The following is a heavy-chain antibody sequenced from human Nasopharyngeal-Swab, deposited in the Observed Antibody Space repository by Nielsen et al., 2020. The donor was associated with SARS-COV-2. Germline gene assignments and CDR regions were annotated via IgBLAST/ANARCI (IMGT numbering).Heavy chain of an antibody. CDR1: GGSISSGDYY. J-gene: IGHJ6*02. D-gene: IGHD3-10*01. CDR3: ARDSESYYYYYGMDV. CDR2: IYYSGST. V-gene: IGHV4-61*08. Sequence: SETLSLTCTVSGGSISSGDYYWSWIRQPPGKGLECIGYIYYSGSTNYNPSLKSRVTISVDTSKNQFSLKLSSVTAADTAVYYCARDSESYYYYYGMDVWGQGTTVTVSS.